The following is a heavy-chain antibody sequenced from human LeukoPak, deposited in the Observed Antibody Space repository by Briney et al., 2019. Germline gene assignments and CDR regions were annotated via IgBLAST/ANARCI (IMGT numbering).Heavy chain of an antibody. CDR2: ISYTGST. CDR3: ASQQLVVKYFHH. D-gene: IGHD6-13*01. V-gene: IGHV4-59*01. J-gene: IGHJ1*01. Sequence: PSETLSLTCTVSGGSISYSYWSWIRQPPGRGLEWIGYISYTGSTNYNPSLKGRVTISVDTSKNQFSLKLSSVTAADTAVYYCASQQLVVKYFHHWGQGTLVTVSS. CDR1: GGSISYSY.